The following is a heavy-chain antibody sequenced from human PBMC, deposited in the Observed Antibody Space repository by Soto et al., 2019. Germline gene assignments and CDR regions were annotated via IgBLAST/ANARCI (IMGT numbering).Heavy chain of an antibody. Sequence: PSETLSLTCTVSGGSISSSSYYWGWIRQPPGKGLEWIGSIYFSGSTHYNVSLTSRVTISVDTSRNQFSLKLSSVTAADTAVYYCARNYGLVAFDIWGQGTMVTVSS. V-gene: IGHV4-39*07. CDR1: GGSISSSSYY. J-gene: IGHJ3*02. CDR3: ARNYGLVAFDI. CDR2: IYFSGST. D-gene: IGHD4-17*01.